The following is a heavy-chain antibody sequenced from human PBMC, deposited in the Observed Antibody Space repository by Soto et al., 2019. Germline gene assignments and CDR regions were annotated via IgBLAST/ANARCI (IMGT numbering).Heavy chain of an antibody. Sequence: PGGSLRLSCAASGVSFRNYAMAWVRQAPGKGLEWVSGISGSGGATYYADFVKGRFAISRDNSNNTLYLQMNSLRAEDTALYFCAKDSYYDSSRPAFDYWGQGALVTVSS. D-gene: IGHD3-22*01. V-gene: IGHV3-23*01. CDR3: AKDSYYDSSRPAFDY. CDR1: GVSFRNYA. J-gene: IGHJ4*02. CDR2: ISGSGGAT.